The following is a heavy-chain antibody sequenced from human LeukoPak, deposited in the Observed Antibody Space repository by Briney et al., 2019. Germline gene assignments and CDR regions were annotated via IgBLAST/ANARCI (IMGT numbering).Heavy chain of an antibody. CDR3: AREGYYDSSGYSPPYYFDY. J-gene: IGHJ4*02. D-gene: IGHD3-22*01. V-gene: IGHV1-3*01. CDR2: INAGNGNT. CDR1: GYTFTSYA. Sequence: ASVKVSCKASGYTFTSYAMLWVRQAPGQRLEWMGWINAGNGNTKYPQKFQGRVTITRDTSASTAYMELSSLRSEDTAVYYCAREGYYDSSGYSPPYYFDYWGQGTLVTVSS.